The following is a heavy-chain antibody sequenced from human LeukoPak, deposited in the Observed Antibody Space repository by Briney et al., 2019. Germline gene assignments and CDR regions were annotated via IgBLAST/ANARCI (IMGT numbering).Heavy chain of an antibody. CDR3: AKLGCTGTFCYANY. CDR1: GFTFSDYA. J-gene: IGHJ4*02. CDR2: ISGGGDST. V-gene: IGHV3-23*01. Sequence: PGGSLRLSCAASGFTFSDYAMTWVRQTPGKGLEWVSVISGGGDSTDCADSMKGRFTVSRDNSKNTLYLQMISLRAEDTALYYCAKLGCTGTFCYANYWGQGTLVTVSS. D-gene: IGHD2-2*01.